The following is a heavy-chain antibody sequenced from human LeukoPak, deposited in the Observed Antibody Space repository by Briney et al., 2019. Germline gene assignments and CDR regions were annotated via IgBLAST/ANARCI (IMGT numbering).Heavy chain of an antibody. CDR2: ISYDGSNK. J-gene: IGHJ5*02. CDR1: GFTFSSYA. V-gene: IGHV3-30*04. Sequence: PGRSLRLSCAASGFTFSSYAMHWVRQAPGKGLEWVAVISYDGSNKYYADSVKGRFTISRDNSKNTLYLQMNSLRAEDTAVYYCARDDNYYDSSGYYHHWGQGTLVTVSS. D-gene: IGHD3-22*01. CDR3: ARDDNYYDSSGYYHH.